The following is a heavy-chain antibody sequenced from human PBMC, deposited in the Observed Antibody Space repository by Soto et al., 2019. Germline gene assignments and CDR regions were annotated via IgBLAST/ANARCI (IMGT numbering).Heavy chain of an antibody. CDR3: ARQARVLDLGMDV. D-gene: IGHD1-26*01. CDR1: GFTFSSYA. Sequence: GGSLRLSCAASGFTFSSYAMSWVRQATGKGLEWVSAIGTAGDTYYPGSVKGRFTISRENAKNSLYLQMNSLRAEDTAVYYCARQARVLDLGMDVWGQGTTVTVSS. J-gene: IGHJ6*02. CDR2: IGTAGDT. V-gene: IGHV3-13*01.